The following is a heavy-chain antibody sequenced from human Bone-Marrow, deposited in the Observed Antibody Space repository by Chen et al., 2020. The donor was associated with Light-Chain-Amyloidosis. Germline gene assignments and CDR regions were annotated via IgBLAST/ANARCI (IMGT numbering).Heavy chain of an antibody. CDR1: NGAFGDDY. Sequence: QVELQQWGAGLLKPSETLSLTCGIHNGAFGDDYWTWIRQPPGKGLQWIAEINLSGSATYNSSLKRRPTISVDTSKKQFSLRMISVTDADAAVYYCTRYEPHFSDSIISGSTAWGQGTSVTVSS. J-gene: IGHJ5*02. CDR3: TRYEPHFSDSIISGSTA. D-gene: IGHD1-26*01. CDR2: INLSGSA. V-gene: IGHV4-34*01.